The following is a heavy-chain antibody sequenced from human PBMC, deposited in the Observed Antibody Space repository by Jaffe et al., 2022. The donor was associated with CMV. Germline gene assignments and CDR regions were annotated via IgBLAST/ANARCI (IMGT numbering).Heavy chain of an antibody. V-gene: IGHV1-46*01. CDR1: GYTFTSYY. Sequence: QVQLVQSGAEVKKPGASVKVSCKASGYTFTSYYMHWVRQAPGQGLEWMGIINPSGGSTSYAQKFQGRVTMTRDTSTSTVYMELSSLRSEDTAVYYCARGVTIFGVVIIPGWFDPWGQGTLVTVSS. CDR2: INPSGGST. CDR3: ARGVTIFGVVIIPGWFDP. D-gene: IGHD3-3*01. J-gene: IGHJ5*02.